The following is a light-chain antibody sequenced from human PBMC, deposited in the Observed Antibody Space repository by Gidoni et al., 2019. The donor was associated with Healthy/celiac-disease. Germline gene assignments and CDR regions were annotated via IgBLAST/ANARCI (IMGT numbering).Light chain of an antibody. CDR1: SSNIGSGDD. J-gene: IGLJ3*02. V-gene: IGLV1-40*01. CDR3: RSRDGGLSGWV. Sequence: QSVLTQPPSGAGAPGHRVTISCTGSSSNIGSGDDVHWCQQLPGTAPKLPIWGNSNRPSGVPDQLSGAKSATSASLAITGLRAKNGAIYYCRSRDGGLSGWVFGEGTKLTV. CDR2: GNS.